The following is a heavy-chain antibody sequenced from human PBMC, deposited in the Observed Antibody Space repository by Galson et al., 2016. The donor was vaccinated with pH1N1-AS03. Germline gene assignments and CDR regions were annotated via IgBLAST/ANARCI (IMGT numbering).Heavy chain of an antibody. V-gene: IGHV4-4*07. Sequence: ETLSLTCRVSGGSLSGYFWTWIRQPAGKGLEWIVRMDPTGRRNYKSSLESQVSMPVDTSKNEISPRLTSVTAADTAVYYCTRESSGLGRGLDYWGQGTLVTVSS. J-gene: IGHJ4*02. CDR2: MDPTGRR. CDR3: TRESSGLGRGLDY. CDR1: GGSLSGYF. D-gene: IGHD3-10*01.